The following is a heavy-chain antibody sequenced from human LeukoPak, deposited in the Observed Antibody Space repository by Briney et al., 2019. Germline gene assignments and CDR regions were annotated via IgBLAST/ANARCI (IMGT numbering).Heavy chain of an antibody. CDR3: ARSPVMYGEFGGRFDP. CDR1: GGSINNYY. D-gene: IGHD4-17*01. J-gene: IGHJ5*02. Sequence: SETLSLTCTVSGGSINNYYWSWIRQPPGKRLEWIGRITYSGSTNYNPSLKSRVTISVDTSSNQFPLKLSSVTAVDTAMYYCARSPVMYGEFGGRFDPWGQGALVTVSS. V-gene: IGHV4-59*12. CDR2: ITYSGST.